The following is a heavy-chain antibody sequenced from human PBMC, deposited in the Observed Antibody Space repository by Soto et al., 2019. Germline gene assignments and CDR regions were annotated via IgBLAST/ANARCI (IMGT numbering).Heavy chain of an antibody. J-gene: IGHJ4*02. CDR1: GFTFSSYA. CDR3: AKTNEYYDILTGYYAPYYFDY. D-gene: IGHD3-9*01. Sequence: EVQLLESGGGLVQPGGSLRLSCAASGFTFSSYAMSWVRQAPGKGLEWVSAISGSGGSTYYADSVKGRFTISRDNSNNTLYLQMNSLRAEDTAVYHCAKTNEYYDILTGYYAPYYFDYWGQGTLVTVSS. CDR2: ISGSGGST. V-gene: IGHV3-23*01.